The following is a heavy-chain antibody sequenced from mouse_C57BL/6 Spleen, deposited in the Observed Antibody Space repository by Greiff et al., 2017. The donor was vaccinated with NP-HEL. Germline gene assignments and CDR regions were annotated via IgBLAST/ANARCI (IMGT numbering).Heavy chain of an antibody. J-gene: IGHJ2*01. Sequence: EVKLLESGPGLVKPSQSLSLTCSVTGYSITSGYYWNWIRQFPGNKLEWMGYISYDGSNNYNPSLKNRISITRDTSKNQFFLKLNSVTTEDTATYYCASLNYYGSSYPYYFDYWGQGTTLTVSS. CDR3: ASLNYYGSSYPYYFDY. CDR1: GYSITSGYY. CDR2: ISYDGSN. D-gene: IGHD1-1*01. V-gene: IGHV3-6*01.